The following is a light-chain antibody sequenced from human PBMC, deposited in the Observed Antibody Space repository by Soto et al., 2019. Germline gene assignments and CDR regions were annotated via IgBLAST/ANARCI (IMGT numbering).Light chain of an antibody. J-gene: IGLJ1*01. CDR3: CSYGGSSTYV. CDR1: SSDVGTYNL. V-gene: IGLV2-23*01. Sequence: QSVLTQPASVSGSPGQSITISCTGTSSDVGTYNLVSWYQHHPGKAPKLMIYEGSKRPSGVSNRFSGSKSGNTASLTISGLQDEDEDDYYCCSYGGSSTYVFGAGTKVTVL. CDR2: EGS.